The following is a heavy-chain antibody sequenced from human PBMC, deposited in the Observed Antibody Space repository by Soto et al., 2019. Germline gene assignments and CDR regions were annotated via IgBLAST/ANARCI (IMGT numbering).Heavy chain of an antibody. CDR2: INSGGSRT. CDR3: ARGNCSGDTCFFGGTH. J-gene: IGHJ4*02. Sequence: EVQLAESGGVLDQPGGSLRLSCVASGFTFSDHWMHWVRQAPGKGLVWVSRINSGGSRTNYADSVKGRFTISRDNAKNTLYLEMNSLSVEDTAVYYCARGNCSGDTCFFGGTHWGRGTLVTVSS. V-gene: IGHV3-74*01. D-gene: IGHD2-21*02. CDR1: GFTFSDHW.